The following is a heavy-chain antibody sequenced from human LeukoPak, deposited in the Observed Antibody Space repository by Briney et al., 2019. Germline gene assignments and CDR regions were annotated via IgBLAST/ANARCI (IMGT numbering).Heavy chain of an antibody. Sequence: SETLSLTCAVYGGSFSGYYWSWIRQPPGKGLEWIGEINHSGSTNYNPSLTSRVTISVDTSKNQFSLKLSSVTAADTAVYYCARLVAGSMYYYYYMDVWGKGTTVTISS. D-gene: IGHD6-19*01. CDR1: GGSFSGYY. CDR3: ARLVAGSMYYYYYMDV. J-gene: IGHJ6*03. CDR2: INHSGST. V-gene: IGHV4-34*01.